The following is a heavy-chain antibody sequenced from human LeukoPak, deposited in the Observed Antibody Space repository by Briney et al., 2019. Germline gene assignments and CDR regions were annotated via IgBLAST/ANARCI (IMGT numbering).Heavy chain of an antibody. CDR3: AREGMATTVDY. V-gene: IGHV3-48*03. Sequence: GGSLRLSCAASGFTFSSYEMNWVRQAPGKGLEWVSYISSSGSSIYYADSVKGRFTISRDNAKNSLYLQMNSLRAEDTAVYYCAREGMATTVDYWGQGTLVTVSS. CDR2: ISSSGSSI. CDR1: GFTFSSYE. J-gene: IGHJ4*02. D-gene: IGHD5-24*01.